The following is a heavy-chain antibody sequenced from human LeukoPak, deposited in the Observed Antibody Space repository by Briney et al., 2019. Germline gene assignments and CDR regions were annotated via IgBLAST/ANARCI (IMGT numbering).Heavy chain of an antibody. CDR2: INSDGSST. Sequence: GGSLRLSCAASGFTFSYYWMHWVRQAPGKGLVWVSRINSDGSSTSYADSVKGRFTISRDNAKNTLYVQMNSLRVEDTAVYYCARDGDGDYAFYFDYWGQGTQVTVSS. V-gene: IGHV3-74*01. CDR1: GFTFSYYW. J-gene: IGHJ4*02. D-gene: IGHD4-17*01. CDR3: ARDGDGDYAFYFDY.